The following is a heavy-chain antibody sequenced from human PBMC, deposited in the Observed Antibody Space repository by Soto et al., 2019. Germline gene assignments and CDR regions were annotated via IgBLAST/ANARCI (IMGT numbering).Heavy chain of an antibody. CDR2: FDPEDGET. Sequence: ASVKVSCKVSGYTLTELSMHWVRQAPGKGLEWMGGFDPEDGETIYAQKSQGRVTMTEDTSTDTAYMELSSLRSEDTAVYYCATESGVVVAATHRSRAFDIWGQGTMVTVSS. D-gene: IGHD2-15*01. J-gene: IGHJ3*02. CDR3: ATESGVVVAATHRSRAFDI. V-gene: IGHV1-24*01. CDR1: GYTLTELS.